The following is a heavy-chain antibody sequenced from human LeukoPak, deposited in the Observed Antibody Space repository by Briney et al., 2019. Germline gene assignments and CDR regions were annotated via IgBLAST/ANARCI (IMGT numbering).Heavy chain of an antibody. V-gene: IGHV4-38-2*02. D-gene: IGHD6-13*01. CDR3: ARGRVVQGAAGSPVDY. J-gene: IGHJ4*02. CDR2: IYHSGRT. Sequence: PSETLSLTCTVSGYSISSGDYWGWIRQPPGKGLEWIGSIYHSGRTYYNPSLKSRVTISVDTSKNQVSLILTSVTAADTAVYYCARGRVVQGAAGSPVDYWGQGTLVTVSS. CDR1: GYSISSGDY.